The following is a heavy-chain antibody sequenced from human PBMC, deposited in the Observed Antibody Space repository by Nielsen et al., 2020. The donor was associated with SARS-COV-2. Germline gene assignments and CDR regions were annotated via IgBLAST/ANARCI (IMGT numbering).Heavy chain of an antibody. V-gene: IGHV3-30*03. J-gene: IGHJ6*02. CDR2: ISYDGSNK. D-gene: IGHD3-3*01. Sequence: GGSLRLSCAASGFTFSSYGMHWVRQAPGKGLEWVAVISYDGSNKYYADSVKGRFTISRDNSKNTLYLQMNSLRAEDTAVYYCARTVILPTYYYYGMDVWGQGTTVTVS. CDR1: GFTFSSYG. CDR3: ARTVILPTYYYYGMDV.